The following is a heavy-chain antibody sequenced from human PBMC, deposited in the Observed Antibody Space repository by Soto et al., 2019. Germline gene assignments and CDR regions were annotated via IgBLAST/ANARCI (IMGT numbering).Heavy chain of an antibody. J-gene: IGHJ4*02. CDR1: GYTFTSYD. CDR3: ARSVGGSNVNFDY. CDR2: MNPDSGNT. V-gene: IGHV1-8*01. D-gene: IGHD3-10*01. Sequence: QVQLVQSGAEVRTAGASVKVSCKASGYTFTSYDINWVRQATGQGPEWMGWMNPDSGNTGYVQKFQGRVTMTRNTAISTAYMELSSLRSEDTAVYYCARSVGGSNVNFDYWGQGTLVTVSS.